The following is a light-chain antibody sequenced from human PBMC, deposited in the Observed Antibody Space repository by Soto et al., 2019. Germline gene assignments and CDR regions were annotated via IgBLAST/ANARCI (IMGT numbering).Light chain of an antibody. CDR2: RGT. CDR1: SSDVGAYDA. V-gene: IGLV2-23*01. Sequence: QSALAQPASVSGSPGQSITISCTGTSSDVGAYDAVSWYQQHPGKAPQVIIYRGTKRPSGASTRFSGSVSGNTASLTVSGLQAEDEAEYFCCSSEPESTYVFGTGTKVTVL. CDR3: CSSEPESTYV. J-gene: IGLJ1*01.